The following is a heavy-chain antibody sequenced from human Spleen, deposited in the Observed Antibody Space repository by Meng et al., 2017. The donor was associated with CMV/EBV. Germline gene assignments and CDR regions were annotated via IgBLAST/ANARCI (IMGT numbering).Heavy chain of an antibody. CDR1: GFTFSGFY. D-gene: IGHD2-2*02. Sequence: GESLKISCAASGFTFSGFYMTWIRQAPGKGLEWVSYISSSGSTNYHADSVKGRFTISRDNAKSSLYLQMNSLKVEDTAVYYCARDGGYCSSTSCYNDWGAFDIWGQGTLVTVSS. CDR2: ISSSGSTN. J-gene: IGHJ3*02. CDR3: ARDGGYCSSTSCYNDWGAFDI. V-gene: IGHV3-11*04.